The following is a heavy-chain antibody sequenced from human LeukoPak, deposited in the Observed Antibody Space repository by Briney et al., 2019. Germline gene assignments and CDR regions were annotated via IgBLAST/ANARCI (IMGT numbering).Heavy chain of an antibody. V-gene: IGHV5-51*01. CDR3: TRHVRDSSALGDYYYSYMDV. CDR2: VYPGDSDT. J-gene: IGHJ6*03. Sequence: GESLKISCKGYGYNFATYRIGWVRQMPGKGLEWMGIVYPGDSDTRYNPSFQGQVTISADKAINTAYLQWSSLEASDTAMYYCTRHVRDSSALGDYYYSYMDVWGKGSTVTVSS. D-gene: IGHD6-19*01. CDR1: GYNFATYR.